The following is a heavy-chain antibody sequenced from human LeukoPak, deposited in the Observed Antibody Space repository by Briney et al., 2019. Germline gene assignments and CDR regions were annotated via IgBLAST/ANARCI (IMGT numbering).Heavy chain of an antibody. J-gene: IGHJ4*02. CDR2: IYYSGNT. CDR3: ARGRTRETRSSDFDY. CDR1: GGSISSYY. V-gene: IGHV4-59*01. Sequence: SETLSLTCTVSGGSISSYYWSWIRQPPGKELEWIGYIYYSGNTNYNPSLKSRITISVDTTKNQFSLKLTSVTAADTAVYYCARGRTRETRSSDFDYWGQGTLVTVSS. D-gene: IGHD3-10*01.